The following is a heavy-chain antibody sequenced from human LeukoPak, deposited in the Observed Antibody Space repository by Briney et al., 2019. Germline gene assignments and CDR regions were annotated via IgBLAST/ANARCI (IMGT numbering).Heavy chain of an antibody. CDR3: ARQPLLWFGELRIYFDY. J-gene: IGHJ4*02. D-gene: IGHD3-10*01. CDR1: GFTFSSYA. CDR2: ISGSGGST. Sequence: GGPLRLSCAASGFTFSSYATSWVRQAPGKGLEWVSAISGSGGSTYYADSVKGRFTISRDNSKNTLYLQMNSLRAEDTAVYYCARQPLLWFGELRIYFDYWGQGTLVTVSS. V-gene: IGHV3-23*01.